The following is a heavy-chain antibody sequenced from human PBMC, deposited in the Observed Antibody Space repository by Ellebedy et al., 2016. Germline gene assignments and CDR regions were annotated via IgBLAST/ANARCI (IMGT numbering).Heavy chain of an antibody. CDR3: ARYGLSGTFDL. D-gene: IGHD3-10*01. V-gene: IGHV3-11*03. CDR1: GFIFSDYY. J-gene: IGHJ4*02. Sequence: GGSLRLSCAVSGFIFSDYYMSWIRQAPGRGLEWISYISSSSSYIDYADSVRGRFTISRDNAKNSVYLQMSSLRAEDMAVYYCARYGLSGTFDLWGQGTPVTVSS. CDR2: ISSSSSYI.